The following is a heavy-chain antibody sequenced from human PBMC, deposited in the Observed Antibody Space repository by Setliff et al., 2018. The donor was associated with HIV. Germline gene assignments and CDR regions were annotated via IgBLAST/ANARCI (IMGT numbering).Heavy chain of an antibody. CDR3: ARTGYSSSWYLFDY. CDR1: GGSISSRTYY. J-gene: IGHJ4*02. V-gene: IGHV4-61*05. Sequence: SETLSLTCTVSGGSISSRTYYWSWIRQPPGKGLEWIGYIYTSGSTNYNPSLKSRVTMSVDTSKNQFSLKLSSVTAADTAVYYCARTGYSSSWYLFDYWGQGTLVTVSS. D-gene: IGHD6-13*01. CDR2: IYTSGST.